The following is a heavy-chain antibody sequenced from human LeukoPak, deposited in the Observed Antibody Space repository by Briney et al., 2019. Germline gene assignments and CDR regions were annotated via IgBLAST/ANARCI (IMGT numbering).Heavy chain of an antibody. CDR2: ISQDGSEK. V-gene: IGHV3-7*01. CDR1: PFSFSSYW. D-gene: IGHD3-9*01. Sequence: GGSLRLSCAASPFSFSSYWMTWVRRAPGKGLEWVASISQDGSEKSYVDSVKGRFTISRDDAKRLLYLQMNSLRGEDTAVYYCAREGTDHDVLTSYYWGGFDVWGQGTMVAVSS. J-gene: IGHJ3*01. CDR3: AREGTDHDVLTSYYWGGFDV.